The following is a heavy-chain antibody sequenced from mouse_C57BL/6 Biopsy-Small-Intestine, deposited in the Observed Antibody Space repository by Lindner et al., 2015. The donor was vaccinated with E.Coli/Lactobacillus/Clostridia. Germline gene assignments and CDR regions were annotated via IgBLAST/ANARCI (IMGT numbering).Heavy chain of an antibody. CDR3: ARDLLDAFGVVYYFDY. CDR2: INAGEGNT. D-gene: IGHD1-3*01. CDR1: GYTFTRYA. J-gene: IGHJ2*01. Sequence: SVKVSCKASGYTFTRYAIQWVRQAPGQRLEWMGWINAGEGNTKYSQKFQDRVTITRDTSANTAYMELSSLTSEDTAVYYCARDLLDAFGVVYYFDYWGQGTLVTVSS. V-gene: IGHV1-84*02.